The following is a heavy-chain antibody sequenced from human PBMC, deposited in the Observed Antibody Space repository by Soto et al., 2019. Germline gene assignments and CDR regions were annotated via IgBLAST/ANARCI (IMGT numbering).Heavy chain of an antibody. J-gene: IGHJ6*03. CDR3: ARRARPDFYYMAV. D-gene: IGHD6-6*01. CDR2: ISSNGVST. V-gene: IGHV3-64*02. CDR1: GFAFTSHA. Sequence: PGGSLRLSCAASGFAFTSHAMSWVRQAPGKGLDCVSGISSNGVSTYYADSVKGRFTISRDNSKKTVYLQMGSLRPEDMAVYYCARRARPDFYYMAVWGKGTTVTVSS.